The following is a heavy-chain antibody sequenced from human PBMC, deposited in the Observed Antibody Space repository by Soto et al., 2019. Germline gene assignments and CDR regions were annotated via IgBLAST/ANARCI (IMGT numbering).Heavy chain of an antibody. CDR3: ARVIKGDYLDY. CDR1: GGSISSYY. J-gene: IGHJ4*02. V-gene: IGHV4-59*01. Sequence: SETLSLTCTVSGGSISSYYWSWIRQPPGKGLEWIGYIYYSGSTNYNPSLKSRVTISVDTSKNQSSLKLSSVTAADTAVYYCARVIKGDYLDYWGKGTLVPVSS. CDR2: IYYSGST.